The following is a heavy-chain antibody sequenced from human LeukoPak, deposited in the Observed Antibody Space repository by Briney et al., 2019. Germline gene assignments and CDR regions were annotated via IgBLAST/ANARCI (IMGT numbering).Heavy chain of an antibody. CDR1: GYNFTGHY. CDR2: IKPSNGDT. D-gene: IGHD1-26*01. CDR3: ASPPLSSAMYYAH. V-gene: IGHV1-2*02. J-gene: IGHJ4*02. Sequence: GASVKVSYKASGYNFTGHYMHWLRQAPGQGLEWMGWIKPSNGDTNYAQNFQGRVTMSRATSINTAYMELSSLRSDDTAVYYCASPPLSSAMYYAHWGQGTLVTVSS.